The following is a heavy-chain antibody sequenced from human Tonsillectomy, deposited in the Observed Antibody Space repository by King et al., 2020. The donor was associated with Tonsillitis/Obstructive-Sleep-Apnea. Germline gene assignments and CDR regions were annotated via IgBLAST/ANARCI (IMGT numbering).Heavy chain of an antibody. J-gene: IGHJ4*02. CDR1: GGSISSYY. Sequence: QLQESGPGLVKPSETLSLTCTVSGGSISSYYWSWIRQPPGKGLDWIGYIYYSGSTNYNPSLKSRVTISVDTSKNQFSLKLSSVTAADTAIYYCARSGAGDGYTALDFWGQGTLVTVSS. CDR3: ARSGAGDGYTALDF. CDR2: IYYSGST. V-gene: IGHV4-59*01. D-gene: IGHD5-24*01.